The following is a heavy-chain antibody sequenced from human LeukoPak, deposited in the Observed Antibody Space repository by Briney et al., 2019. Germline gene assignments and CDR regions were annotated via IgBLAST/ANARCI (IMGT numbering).Heavy chain of an antibody. Sequence: ASVKVSCKASGYTFTSYGISWVRQAPGQGLEWMGWISAYNGNTNYAQKLQGRVTMTTDTSTSTAYMELRSLRSDDTAVYYCAIPSHSGSQSYYYGMDVWGQGTTVTVSS. CDR2: ISAYNGNT. D-gene: IGHD1-26*01. CDR3: AIPSHSGSQSYYYGMDV. V-gene: IGHV1-18*01. J-gene: IGHJ6*02. CDR1: GYTFTSYG.